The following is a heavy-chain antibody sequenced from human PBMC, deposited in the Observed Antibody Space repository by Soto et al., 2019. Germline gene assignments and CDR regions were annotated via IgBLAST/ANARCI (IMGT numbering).Heavy chain of an antibody. Sequence: QVQLVQSGAEVKKPGSSVKVSCKASGGTFSSYAISWVRQAPGQGLEWMGGVIPIFGTANYAQKFQGRVTITAAASTSTSEMELGNMRSEDRAVDACARNYGDSSGYYYYYGMDVWGQGTTVTVSS. CDR3: ARNYGDSSGYYYYYGMDV. CDR1: GGTFSSYA. D-gene: IGHD3-22*01. J-gene: IGHJ6*02. CDR2: VIPIFGTA. V-gene: IGHV1-69*01.